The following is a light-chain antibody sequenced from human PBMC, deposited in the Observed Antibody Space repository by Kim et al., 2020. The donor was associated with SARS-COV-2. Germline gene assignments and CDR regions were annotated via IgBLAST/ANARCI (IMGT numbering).Light chain of an antibody. CDR3: QAWDSSTHVV. J-gene: IGLJ2*01. CDR1: KLGDKY. V-gene: IGLV3-1*01. Sequence: SYELTQPPSVSVSPGQTASITCSGDKLGDKYACWYQQKPGQSPVLVIYQDSKGPSGIPERFSGSNSGNTATLTISGTQAMDEADYYCQAWDSSTHVVFGGGTQLTVL. CDR2: QDS.